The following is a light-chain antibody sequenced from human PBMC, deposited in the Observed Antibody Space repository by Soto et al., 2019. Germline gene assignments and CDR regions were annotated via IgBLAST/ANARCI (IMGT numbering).Light chain of an antibody. CDR1: NIGSKS. V-gene: IGLV3-21*02. CDR2: DDI. J-gene: IGLJ2*01. CDR3: QVWDSSSDHPTVV. Sequence: SYELTQPPSVSVAPGQTATITCGGNNIGSKSVQWYQQKPGPAPVLVLHDDIDRPSAIPERFSGSNSGNPATRTISRVEAGDEADYYCQVWDSSSDHPTVVFGGGTKLTVL.